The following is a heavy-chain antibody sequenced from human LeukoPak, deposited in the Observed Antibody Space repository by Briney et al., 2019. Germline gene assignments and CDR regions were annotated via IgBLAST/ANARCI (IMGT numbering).Heavy chain of an antibody. CDR1: GYSFTRYF. V-gene: IGHV1-46*01. CDR3: VRGKVVTMVRGVIITYFDY. CDR2: IIPSDGST. J-gene: IGHJ4*02. D-gene: IGHD3-10*01. Sequence: EASVKVSCKASGYSFTRYFIHWVRQAPGQGLEWMGIIIPSDGSTSYAQKFQGRVTMTRDTSTSTVYMELSSLRSEDTAVYYCVRGKVVTMVRGVIITYFDYWGQGTLVTVSS.